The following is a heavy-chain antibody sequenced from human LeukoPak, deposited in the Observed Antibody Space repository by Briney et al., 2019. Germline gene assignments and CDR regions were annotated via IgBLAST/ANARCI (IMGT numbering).Heavy chain of an antibody. CDR2: IYYSGST. D-gene: IGHD6-13*01. CDR3: ARSGPYSSSWYYAFDI. Sequence: PSETLSLTCTVSGGSISSSSYYWGWIRQPPGKGLEWIGSIYYSGSTYYNPSLKSRVTISVDTSKNQFSLKLSSVTAADTAVYYCARSGPYSSSWYYAFDIWGQGTMVTVSS. J-gene: IGHJ3*02. CDR1: GGSISSSSYY. V-gene: IGHV4-39*07.